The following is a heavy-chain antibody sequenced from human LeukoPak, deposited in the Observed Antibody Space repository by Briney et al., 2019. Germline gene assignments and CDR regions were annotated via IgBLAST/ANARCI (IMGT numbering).Heavy chain of an antibody. CDR2: VDPKSGKA. CDR3: ARGPYRLVAEPGNYFYYMDV. CDR1: GYHFTSYD. Sequence: GASVKVSCKASGYHFTSYDINWVRQATGQGLEWVGWVDPKSGKAGYAQKIQGRVSMTRDTSINTAFMELSSLRSEDTAVYYCARGPYRLVAEPGNYFYYMDVWGEGTTVTVSS. V-gene: IGHV1-8*01. J-gene: IGHJ6*03. D-gene: IGHD6-13*01.